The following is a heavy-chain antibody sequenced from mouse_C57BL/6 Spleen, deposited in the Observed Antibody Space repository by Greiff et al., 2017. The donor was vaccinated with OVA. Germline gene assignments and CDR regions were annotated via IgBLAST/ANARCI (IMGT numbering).Heavy chain of an antibody. Sequence: VQLQESGAELARPGASVKMSCKASGYTFTSYTMHWVKQRPGQGLEWIGYINPSSGYTKYNQKFKDKATLTADKSSSTAYMQLSSLTSEDSAVYYCAHDYDGEYWGQGTTLTVSS. V-gene: IGHV1-4*01. CDR3: AHDYDGEY. D-gene: IGHD2-4*01. CDR2: INPSSGYT. J-gene: IGHJ2*01. CDR1: GYTFTSYT.